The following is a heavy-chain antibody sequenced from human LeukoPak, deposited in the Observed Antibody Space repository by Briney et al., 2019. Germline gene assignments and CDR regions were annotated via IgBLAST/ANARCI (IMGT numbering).Heavy chain of an antibody. D-gene: IGHD2-2*01. CDR2: ISGSGGST. J-gene: IGHJ6*02. CDR1: GFTFSSYA. Sequence: GGSLRLSCAASGFTFSSYAMSWVRQVPGKGLEWVSAISGSGGSTYYADSVKGRFTISRDNSKNTLYLQMNSLRAEDTAVYYCAKDQDVVVPAAYSSYYYGMDVWGQGTTVTVSS. V-gene: IGHV3-23*01. CDR3: AKDQDVVVPAAYSSYYYGMDV.